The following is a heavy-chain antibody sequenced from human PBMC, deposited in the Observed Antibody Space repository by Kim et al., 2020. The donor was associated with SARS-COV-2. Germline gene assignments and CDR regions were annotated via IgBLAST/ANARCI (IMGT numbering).Heavy chain of an antibody. J-gene: IGHJ6*01. CDR2: IRWNGGEI. Sequence: GGSLRLSCAASGFTFDDYGMHWVRQAPGKGLKWVSVIRWNGGEIGYADSVKGRFTISRDNARNSLYLQMNSLRAEDTALYYCAKDRNGYSRDWYPRYYYYYYGMDVWGQGTTVTVSS. D-gene: IGHD6-19*01. CDR1: GFTFDDYG. V-gene: IGHV3-9*01. CDR3: AKDRNGYSRDWYPRYYYYYYGMDV.